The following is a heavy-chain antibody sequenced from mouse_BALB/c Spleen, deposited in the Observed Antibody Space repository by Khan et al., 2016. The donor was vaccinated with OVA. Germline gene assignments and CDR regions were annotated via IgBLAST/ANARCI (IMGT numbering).Heavy chain of an antibody. V-gene: IGHV1-53*01. CDR3: TRGGYGGFAS. CDR1: GYTFTSYY. D-gene: IGHD2-2*01. J-gene: IGHJ3*01. CDR2: INPSNGDT. Sequence: QVQLQQSGAELVKPGASVKSSCKASGYTFTSYYMYWVKQRPGQGLEGIGDINPSNGDTYFNEKSKTKATLTVDKSSSTTYMQLSSLTSEGSAFYYCTRGGYGGFASWGQGTLVTVSA.